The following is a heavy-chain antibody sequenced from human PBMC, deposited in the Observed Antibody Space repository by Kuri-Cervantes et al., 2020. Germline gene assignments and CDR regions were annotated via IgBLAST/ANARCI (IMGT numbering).Heavy chain of an antibody. V-gene: IGHV1-69*13. Sequence: SVKVSCKASGYTFTGYYMHWVRQAPGQGLEWMGGIIPIFGTANYAQKFQGRVTITADESTSTAYMELSSLRSEDTAVYYCAREGYCTGGVCSEDAFDIWGQGTMVTVSS. CDR3: AREGYCTGGVCSEDAFDI. D-gene: IGHD2-8*02. CDR1: GYTFTGYY. CDR2: IIPIFGTA. J-gene: IGHJ3*02.